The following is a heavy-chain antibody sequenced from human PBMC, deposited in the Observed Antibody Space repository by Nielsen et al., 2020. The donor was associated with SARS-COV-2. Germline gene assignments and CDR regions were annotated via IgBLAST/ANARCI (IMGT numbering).Heavy chain of an antibody. Sequence: GESLKISCAASGFTFSSYAMSWDRQAPGKGLEWVSAISGSGGSTYYADSVKGRFTISRDNSKNTLYLQMNSLRAEDTAVYYCSSQGAVGATTWWGAFDIWGQGTMVTVSS. D-gene: IGHD1-26*01. CDR2: ISGSGGST. CDR3: SSQGAVGATTWWGAFDI. J-gene: IGHJ3*02. CDR1: GFTFSSYA. V-gene: IGHV3-23*01.